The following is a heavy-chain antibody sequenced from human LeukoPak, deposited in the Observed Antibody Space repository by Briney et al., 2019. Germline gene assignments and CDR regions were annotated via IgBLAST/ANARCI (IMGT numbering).Heavy chain of an antibody. D-gene: IGHD3-22*01. J-gene: IGHJ3*02. Sequence: SGGSLRLSCAASGFTVSSNYMSWVRQAPGKGLEWVSVIYSGGSTYYADSVKGRFTISRDNSKNTLYLQMNSLRAEDTAVYYCARDNGAYYYDSTRVEGMGAFDIWGQGTMVTVSS. CDR1: GFTVSSNY. CDR3: ARDNGAYYYDSTRVEGMGAFDI. V-gene: IGHV3-53*01. CDR2: IYSGGST.